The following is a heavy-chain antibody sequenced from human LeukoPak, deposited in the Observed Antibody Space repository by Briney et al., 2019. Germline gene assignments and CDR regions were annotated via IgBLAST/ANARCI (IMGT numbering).Heavy chain of an antibody. CDR1: GYSFTSYW. Sequence: HGESLKISCKGSGYSFTSYWIGWVRQMPGKGLEWMGIIYPGDSDTRYSPSFQGQVTISADKSISTAYLQWSSLKASDTAIYYCARQGAAGKYYYYYTDVWGKGTTVTVSS. CDR2: IYPGDSDT. J-gene: IGHJ6*03. D-gene: IGHD6-13*01. CDR3: ARQGAAGKYYYYYTDV. V-gene: IGHV5-51*01.